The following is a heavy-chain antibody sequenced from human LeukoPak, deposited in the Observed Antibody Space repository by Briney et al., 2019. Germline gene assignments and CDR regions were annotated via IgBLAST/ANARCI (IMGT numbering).Heavy chain of an antibody. CDR1: GFTFSSYW. D-gene: IGHD2-15*01. Sequence: PGGSLRLSCAASGFTFSSYWMSWVRQAPGKGLEWVANIKQDGSEKYYVDSVKGRFTISRDNAKNSLYLQMNSLRAEDTAVYYCASTLIQSLPPPPFDYWGQGTLVTVSS. CDR2: IKQDGSEK. J-gene: IGHJ4*02. CDR3: ASTLIQSLPPPPFDY. V-gene: IGHV3-7*01.